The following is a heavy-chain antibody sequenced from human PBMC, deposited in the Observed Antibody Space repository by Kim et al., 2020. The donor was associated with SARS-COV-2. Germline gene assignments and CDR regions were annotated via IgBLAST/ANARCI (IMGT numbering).Heavy chain of an antibody. Sequence: GSTYYNPPIKSRVTIAVDTSKNQFSQKLSSVTAADTAVYYCARESTSAFDIWGQGTMVTVSS. CDR3: ARESTSAFDI. J-gene: IGHJ3*02. V-gene: IGHV4-31*02. D-gene: IGHD3-16*01. CDR2: GST.